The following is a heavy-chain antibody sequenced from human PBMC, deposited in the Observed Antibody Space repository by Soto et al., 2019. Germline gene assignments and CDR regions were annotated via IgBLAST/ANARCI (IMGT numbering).Heavy chain of an antibody. V-gene: IGHV4-59*12. CDR1: GGSFSSYY. D-gene: IGHD2-8*01. CDR2: IFYSGST. Sequence: SETLSLTCSVSGGSFSSYYWSWIRQPPGKGLEWIGYIFYSGSTNYNPSLKSRVTISVDTSKNQFSLKLSSVTAADTAVYYCARDGTGYGMSAFDIWGQGTMVTV. J-gene: IGHJ3*02. CDR3: ARDGTGYGMSAFDI.